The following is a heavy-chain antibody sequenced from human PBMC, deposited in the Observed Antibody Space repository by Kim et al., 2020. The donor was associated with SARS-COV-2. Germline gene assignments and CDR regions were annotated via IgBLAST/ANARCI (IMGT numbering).Heavy chain of an antibody. D-gene: IGHD3-10*01. J-gene: IGHJ4*02. V-gene: IGHV4-34*01. CDR3: ARGPINSYGSRSHLDY. CDR1: GGSFSGYY. Sequence: SETLSLTCAVYGGSFSGYYWSWIRQPPGKGLEWIGEINHSGSTNYNPSLKSRVTISVDTSKNQFSLKLSSVTAADTAVYYCARGPINSYGSRSHLDYWGQGTLVTVSS. CDR2: INHSGST.